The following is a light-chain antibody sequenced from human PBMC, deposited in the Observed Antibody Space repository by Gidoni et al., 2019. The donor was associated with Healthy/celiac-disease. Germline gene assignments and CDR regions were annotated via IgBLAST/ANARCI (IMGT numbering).Light chain of an antibody. V-gene: IGKV1-27*01. CDR3: QKYNSAPFT. CDR1: QGISKY. J-gene: IGKJ3*01. CDR2: AAS. Sequence: DIQMTQSPSSLSASVGYRVTITCRASQGISKYLAWYQQKPGKVPKLLIYAASTVQSGVPSRFSGSGSGTYFTPTISSLQPEDVATYYWQKYNSAPFTFGPGTKVDIK.